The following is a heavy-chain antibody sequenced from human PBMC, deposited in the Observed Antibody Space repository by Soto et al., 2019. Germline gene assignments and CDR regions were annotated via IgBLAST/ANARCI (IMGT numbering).Heavy chain of an antibody. V-gene: IGHV3-23*01. D-gene: IGHD2-8*01. CDR1: GFTFSSHA. Sequence: GGSLRLSCAASGFTFSSHAMGWLRQTPGTGPEWVAFVDGSGGDTSYADSVKGRFTISRDNSDNLLYLHMNSLRAEDTGRYFCAKEIFAAAYAATSAFAFWGQGTLVTVFS. CDR2: VDGSGGDT. CDR3: AKEIFAAAYAATSAFAF. J-gene: IGHJ1*01.